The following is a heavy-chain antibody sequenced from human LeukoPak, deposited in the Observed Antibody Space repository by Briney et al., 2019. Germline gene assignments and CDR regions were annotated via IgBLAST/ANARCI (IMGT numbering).Heavy chain of an antibody. J-gene: IGHJ5*02. D-gene: IGHD4-17*01. Sequence: GGSLRLSCAASGFTFSSYGIHWVRQAPGKGLEWVAFIRYDGSNKYYADSVKGRFTISRDNSKNTLYLQMNSLRAEDTAVYYCAKEKGDYASDWFDPWGQGNLVTVSS. CDR1: GFTFSSYG. V-gene: IGHV3-30*02. CDR3: AKEKGDYASDWFDP. CDR2: IRYDGSNK.